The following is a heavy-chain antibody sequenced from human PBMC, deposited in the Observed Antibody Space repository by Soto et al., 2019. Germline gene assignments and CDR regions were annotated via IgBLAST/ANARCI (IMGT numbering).Heavy chain of an antibody. CDR2: INHSGST. Sequence: SETLSLTCAVYGGSFSGYYWSWIRQPPGKGLEWIGEINHSGSTNYNPSLKSRVTISVDTSKNQFSLKLSSVTAADTAVYYCARGLSMITFRSSYPNWFAPWGQGTLVTVYS. J-gene: IGHJ5*02. V-gene: IGHV4-34*01. CDR3: ARGLSMITFRSSYPNWFAP. CDR1: GGSFSGYY. D-gene: IGHD3-16*01.